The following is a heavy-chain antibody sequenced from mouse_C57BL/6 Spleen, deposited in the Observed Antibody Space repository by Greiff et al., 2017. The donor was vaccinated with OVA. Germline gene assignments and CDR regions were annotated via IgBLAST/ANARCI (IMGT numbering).Heavy chain of an antibody. CDR2: IYPGDGDT. V-gene: IGHV1-82*01. CDR3: AREGGYDFAWFAY. J-gene: IGHJ3*01. D-gene: IGHD2-2*01. Sequence: QVQLKQSGPELVKPGASVKISCKASGYAFSSSWMNWVKQRPGKGLEWIGRIYPGDGDTNYNGKFKGKATLTADKSSSTAYMQLSSLTSEDSAVYFCAREGGYDFAWFAYWGQGTLVTVSA. CDR1: GYAFSSSW.